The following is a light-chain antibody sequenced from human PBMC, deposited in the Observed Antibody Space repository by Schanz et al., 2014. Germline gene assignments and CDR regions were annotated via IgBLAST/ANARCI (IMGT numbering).Light chain of an antibody. J-gene: IGKJ4*01. V-gene: IGKV3-20*01. CDR1: QSLTNSQ. Sequence: EIVLTQSPGTLSLSPGDRATLSCRASQSLTNSQLAWYQQKPGQAPRLLIYGVSRMITGIPDRFNGSGSGTDFTLTISRLEPEDFAMYYCQQYDIAPLTFGGGTKVEIK. CDR2: GVS. CDR3: QQYDIAPLT.